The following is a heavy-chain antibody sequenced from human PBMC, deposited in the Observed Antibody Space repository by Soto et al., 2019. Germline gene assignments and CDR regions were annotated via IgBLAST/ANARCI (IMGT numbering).Heavy chain of an antibody. J-gene: IGHJ6*02. CDR2: ISSNGGST. D-gene: IGHD3-10*01. Sequence: GGSLRLSCAASGFTFSTHSMSWVRQAPGKGLEFVSTISSNGGSTYYADSVKGRFTISRDNSNNTLYLQMSSLRAEDTAVYYCVNLPGEYYGMDVWGQGTTVTVSS. CDR3: VNLPGEYYGMDV. V-gene: IGHV3-64D*06. CDR1: GFTFSTHS.